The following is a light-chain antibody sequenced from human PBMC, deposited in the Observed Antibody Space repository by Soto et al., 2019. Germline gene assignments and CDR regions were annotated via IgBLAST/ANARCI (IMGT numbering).Light chain of an antibody. CDR1: QGMNTY. Sequence: DIQLTQSPSFLSASVGDRVSITCRASQGMNTYIAWYQQKPGKAPKLLIYGASTLQGEVPARFSGSESGAVFTLRISSLQPEDFATYYCQQLNSYPLTFGGGTKVDIK. CDR3: QQLNSYPLT. V-gene: IGKV1-9*01. CDR2: GAS. J-gene: IGKJ4*01.